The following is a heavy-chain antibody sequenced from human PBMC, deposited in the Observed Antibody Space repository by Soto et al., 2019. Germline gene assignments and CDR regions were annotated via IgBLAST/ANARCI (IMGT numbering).Heavy chain of an antibody. CDR1: GFTFNKCG. Sequence: DVQLLESGGGLVQPGGSLRLSCAASGFTFNKCGISWVRQAPGKGLQWVATISGSGKTTEYADSVKGRLTISRDNSRNTVHLQMNSRRVEDTAIYYCAKDVSEKSGTGIADYWGQGTLVTVSS. D-gene: IGHD3-3*01. CDR2: ISGSGKTT. CDR3: AKDVSEKSGTGIADY. J-gene: IGHJ4*02. V-gene: IGHV3-23*01.